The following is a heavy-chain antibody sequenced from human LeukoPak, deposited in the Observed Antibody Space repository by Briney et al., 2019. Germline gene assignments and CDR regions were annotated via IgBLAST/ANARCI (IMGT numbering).Heavy chain of an antibody. J-gene: IGHJ4*02. CDR1: GAFISTDNFY. D-gene: IGHD2-8*01. V-gene: IGHV4-61*02. CDR3: ARDDRGMLSY. Sequence: SQTLSLTCTVSGAFISTDNFYWNWIRQPAGRGLEWIGRIFSSGSTNYNPSLKSRVTISVDTSKNQFSLKLSSVTAADTAVYYCARDDRGMLSYWGQGTLVTVSS. CDR2: IFSSGST.